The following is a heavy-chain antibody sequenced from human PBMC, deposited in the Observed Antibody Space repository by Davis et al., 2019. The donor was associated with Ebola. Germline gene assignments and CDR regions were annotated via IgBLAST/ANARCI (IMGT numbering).Heavy chain of an antibody. CDR1: GYTFTSYY. D-gene: IGHD5-12*01. V-gene: IGHV1-46*03. CDR3: TTQGGQDSGYDVFDI. J-gene: IGHJ3*02. CDR2: INPSGGST. Sequence: ASVKVSCKAFGYTFTSYYMHWVRQAPGQGLEWMGIINPSGGSTSYAQKFQGRVTVTRDTSTTTVYMDLSSLRSEDTALYYCTTQGGQDSGYDVFDIWGQGTMVTVSS.